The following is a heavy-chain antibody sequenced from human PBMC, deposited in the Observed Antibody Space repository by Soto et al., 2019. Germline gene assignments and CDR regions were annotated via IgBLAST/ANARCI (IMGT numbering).Heavy chain of an antibody. J-gene: IGHJ3*02. D-gene: IGHD3-22*01. Sequence: QVPLVQSGAEVKKPGSSVKVSCKASGGTFSSYAISWVRQAPGQGLEWMGGIIPIFGTANYAQKFQGRVTITADESTSTAYMELSSLRSEDTAVYYCASPYDSTGVDAFDIWGQGTMVTVSS. CDR1: GGTFSSYA. CDR3: ASPYDSTGVDAFDI. V-gene: IGHV1-69*01. CDR2: IIPIFGTA.